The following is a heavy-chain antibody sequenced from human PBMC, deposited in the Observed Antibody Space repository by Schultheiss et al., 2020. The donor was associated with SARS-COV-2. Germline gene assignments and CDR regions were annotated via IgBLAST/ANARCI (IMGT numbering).Heavy chain of an antibody. CDR1: GYTFAAYS. D-gene: IGHD1-26*01. CDR3: ARVGDSGSYYYYYGMDV. CDR2: IIPILGIA. J-gene: IGHJ6*02. V-gene: IGHV1-69*04. Sequence: SVKVSCKASGYTFAAYSMHWVRQAPGQGLEWMGRIIPILGIANYAQKFQGRVTITADKSTSTAYMELSSLRSEDTAVYYCARVGDSGSYYYYYGMDVWGQGTTVTVSS.